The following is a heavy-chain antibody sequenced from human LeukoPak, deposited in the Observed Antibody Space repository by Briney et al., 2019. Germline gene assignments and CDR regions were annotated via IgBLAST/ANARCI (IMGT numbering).Heavy chain of an antibody. CDR3: AREGGSGSYWFDY. J-gene: IGHJ4*02. Sequence: GGSLRLSCAASGFTFSSYAMHWVRQAPGKGLECVSAISSNGGSTYYANSVKGRFTISRDNSKNTLYLQMGSLRAEDMAVYYCAREGGSGSYWFDYWGQGTLVTVSS. CDR1: GFTFSSYA. D-gene: IGHD3-10*01. CDR2: ISSNGGST. V-gene: IGHV3-64*01.